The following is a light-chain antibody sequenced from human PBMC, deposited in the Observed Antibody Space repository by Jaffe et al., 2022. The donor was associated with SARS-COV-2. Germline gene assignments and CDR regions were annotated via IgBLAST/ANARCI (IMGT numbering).Light chain of an antibody. CDR2: GNY. CDR1: TSNIGSNI. V-gene: IGLV1-44*01. CDR3: AAWDDSLNAYV. Sequence: QSVLTQPPSASGTPGQRVSISCSGSTSNIGSNIVNWYQQFPGTAPKLLMYGNYKRPSGVPDRISGSKSGTSASLAISGLQSEDEADYYCAAWDDSLNAYVFGTGTKVTVL. J-gene: IGLJ1*01.